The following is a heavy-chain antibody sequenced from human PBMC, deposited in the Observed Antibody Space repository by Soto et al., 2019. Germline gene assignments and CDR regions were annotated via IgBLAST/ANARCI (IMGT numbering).Heavy chain of an antibody. D-gene: IGHD1-7*01. V-gene: IGHV4-59*01. Sequence: SETLSLTCTVSGGSISSYYWSWIRQPPGKGLEWIGYIYYSGSTNYNPSLKSRVTISVDTSKNQFSLKLSSVTAADTAVYYCARTSNWNYEGYFDYWGQGTLVTVSS. J-gene: IGHJ4*02. CDR3: ARTSNWNYEGYFDY. CDR1: GGSISSYY. CDR2: IYYSGST.